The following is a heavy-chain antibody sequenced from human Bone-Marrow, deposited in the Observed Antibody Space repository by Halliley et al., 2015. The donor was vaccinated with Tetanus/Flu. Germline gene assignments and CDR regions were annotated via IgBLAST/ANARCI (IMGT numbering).Heavy chain of an antibody. Sequence: PGKGRVGVSQINSDGSIPNYADSVKGRFTISRDNAKNTLYLQMNNLRAEDTAVYYCAKGVDVWGQGTTVTVSS. CDR3: AKGVDV. CDR2: INSDGSIP. J-gene: IGHJ6*02. V-gene: IGHV3-74*01.